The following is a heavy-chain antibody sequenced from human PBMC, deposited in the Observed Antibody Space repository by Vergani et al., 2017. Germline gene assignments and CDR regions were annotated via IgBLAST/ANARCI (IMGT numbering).Heavy chain of an antibody. D-gene: IGHD6-19*01. J-gene: IGHJ6*02. V-gene: IGHV1-46*03. CDR1: GYTFTSYY. CDR2: INPSGGSR. Sequence: QVQLVQSGAEVKKPGASVKVSCKASGYTFTSYYMHWVRQAPGQGLEWMGIINPSGGSRSYAQKFQGRVTMTRDTSTSTVYMELSSLRSEDTAVYYCARVAAVAGSYYYYYGMDVWGQGTTVTVSS. CDR3: ARVAAVAGSYYYYYGMDV.